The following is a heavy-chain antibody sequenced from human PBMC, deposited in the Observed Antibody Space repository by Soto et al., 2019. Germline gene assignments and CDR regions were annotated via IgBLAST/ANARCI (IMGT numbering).Heavy chain of an antibody. CDR2: LYPRGGT. V-gene: IGHV4-39*01. J-gene: IGHJ4*02. Sequence: SETVSLTCTVSCGSISNSDTYCGWVRQPPGKGLEWIGSLYPRGGTFYNPSWKSRVTIFIHTSKSQFSLDLRSVTAADAARYFCARHFPTHDNTRSFQFYFDLWGQGIPVT. D-gene: IGHD1-1*01. CDR3: ARHFPTHDNTRSFQFYFDL. CDR1: CGSISNSDTY.